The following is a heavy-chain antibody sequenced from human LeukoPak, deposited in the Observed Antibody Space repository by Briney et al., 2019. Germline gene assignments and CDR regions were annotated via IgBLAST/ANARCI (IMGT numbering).Heavy chain of an antibody. Sequence: SETLSLTCSVSGYSINSGFYWGWVRQPPGKGLEWIASIHHSGDTYSNPSLNVRVTVSVDTSKNQFSLKLNSVTAADTAVYYCARVNGGNSYFDFWGQGKLVTVSS. CDR3: ARVNGGNSYFDF. J-gene: IGHJ4*02. D-gene: IGHD4-23*01. CDR1: GYSINSGFY. CDR2: IHHSGDT. V-gene: IGHV4-38-2*02.